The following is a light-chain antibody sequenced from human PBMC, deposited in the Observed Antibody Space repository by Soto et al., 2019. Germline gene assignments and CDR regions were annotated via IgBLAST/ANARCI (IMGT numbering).Light chain of an antibody. J-gene: IGLJ1*01. CDR1: SSNVGAGYD. V-gene: IGLV1-40*01. Sequence: QSVLTQPPSVSGAPGQGVTISCTGSSSNVGAGYDVHWDQQLPGTAPKLLIFGSNNRPSGVPDRNSGSKSGTSASLAITGLQAEDEAEYYCPSYDINMGGYVFGTGPKVNVL. CDR3: PSYDINMGGYV. CDR2: GSN.